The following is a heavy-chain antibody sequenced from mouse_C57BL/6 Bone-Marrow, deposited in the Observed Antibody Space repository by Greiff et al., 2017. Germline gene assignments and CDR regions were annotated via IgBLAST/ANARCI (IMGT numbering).Heavy chain of an antibody. D-gene: IGHD2-14*01. V-gene: IGHV1-81*01. J-gene: IGHJ3*01. CDR1: GYTFTSYG. Sequence: VQLKESGAELARPGASVKLSCKASGYTFTSYGISWVKQRTGQGLEWIGEIYPRSGNTYYNEKFKGKATLTADKSSSTAYMELRSLTSEDSAVYFCARRRGIPFAYWGRGTLVTVSA. CDR2: IYPRSGNT. CDR3: ARRRGIPFAY.